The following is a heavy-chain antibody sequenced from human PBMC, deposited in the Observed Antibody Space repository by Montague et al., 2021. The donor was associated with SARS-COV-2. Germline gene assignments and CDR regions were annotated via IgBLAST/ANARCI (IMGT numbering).Heavy chain of an antibody. D-gene: IGHD3-10*01. J-gene: IGHJ3*02. CDR3: ARQFGSGIARAFDI. V-gene: IGHV3-11*03. CDR2: ISMTGRHT. CDR1: GFTFSDYY. Sequence: SQRLSCAASGFTFSDYYMSWIRQAPGRGLEWVSYISMTGRHTNSADSVKGRFTISRDNAKKSHHLQMNSLRAEDTAVYYCARQFGSGIARAFDIWGQGIMVTVSS.